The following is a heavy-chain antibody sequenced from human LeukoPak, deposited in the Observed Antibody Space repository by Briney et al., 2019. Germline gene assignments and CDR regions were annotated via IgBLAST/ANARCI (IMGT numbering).Heavy chain of an antibody. Sequence: PSETLSLTCAVYGGSFSGYYWSWIRQPPGKGLEWIGEINHSGSTNYNPSLKSRVTISVDTSKNQFSLKLSSVTAADTAVYYCARGLGGFGSSWYDDALDIWGQGTMVTVSS. V-gene: IGHV4-34*01. J-gene: IGHJ3*02. D-gene: IGHD6-13*01. CDR3: ARGLGGFGSSWYDDALDI. CDR2: INHSGST. CDR1: GGSFSGYY.